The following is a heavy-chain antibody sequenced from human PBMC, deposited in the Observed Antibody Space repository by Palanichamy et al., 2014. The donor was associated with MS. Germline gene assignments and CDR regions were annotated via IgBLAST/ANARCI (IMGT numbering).Heavy chain of an antibody. CDR1: GYKFPTSW. CDR3: GIDDGVNMIT. D-gene: IGHD3-16*01. Sequence: EVHLVQSGAEVKKPGESLKISCKGSGYKFPTSWIGWVRQLPGKGLEWMGITYPDDSDTEYSPSFQGQVTMSADKSISTAYLQWSSLKASDTAMYYCGIDDGVNMITWGQGTLVTVSS. J-gene: IGHJ5*02. CDR2: TYPDDSDT. V-gene: IGHV5-51*01.